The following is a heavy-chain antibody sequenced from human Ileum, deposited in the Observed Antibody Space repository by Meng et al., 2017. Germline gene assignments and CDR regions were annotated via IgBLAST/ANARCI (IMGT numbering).Heavy chain of an antibody. Sequence: QVQLQESGRGRVVTSGTLSPPCAVSGRSISSSDWWSWVRQPPGKGLEWIAEMNLGGSPNYNPSLKSRVTMSVDKSNDHLSLQLTSVTAADTAVYYCAHIFDSWGQGTLVTVSS. CDR1: GRSISSSDW. V-gene: IGHV4-4*02. CDR3: AHIFDS. J-gene: IGHJ4*02. CDR2: MNLGGSP.